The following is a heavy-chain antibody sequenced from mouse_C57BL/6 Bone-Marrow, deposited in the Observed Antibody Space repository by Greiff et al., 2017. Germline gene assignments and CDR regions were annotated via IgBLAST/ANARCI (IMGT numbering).Heavy chain of an antibody. CDR1: GYTFTSYV. V-gene: IGHV1-14*01. J-gene: IGHJ4*01. Sequence: EVQLQQSGPELVKPGASVKMSCKASGYTFTSYVMHWVKQKPGQGLEWIGYIYPYNDGTKYNEKFKGKATLTSDKSSSTAYMELSSLTSEDSAVYYCARWRDYYGSSYYAMDYWGQGTSVTVSS. CDR3: ARWRDYYGSSYYAMDY. CDR2: IYPYNDGT. D-gene: IGHD1-1*01.